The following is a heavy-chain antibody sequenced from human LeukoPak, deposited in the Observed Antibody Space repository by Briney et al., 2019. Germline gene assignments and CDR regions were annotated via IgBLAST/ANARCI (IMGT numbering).Heavy chain of an antibody. V-gene: IGHV3-23*01. CDR3: VKADRPLDIVVVIAN. Sequence: GGSQRLSCAASGSTFSSYAMSWVRQAPGKGREWVSAISGSGGRTYYADSVKGRFTNSRDNSKNTLYLQMNSLRAEDTAVHYCVKADRPLDIVVVIANWGQGTLVTVSS. CDR1: GSTFSSYA. D-gene: IGHD2-21*01. J-gene: IGHJ4*02. CDR2: ISGSGGRT.